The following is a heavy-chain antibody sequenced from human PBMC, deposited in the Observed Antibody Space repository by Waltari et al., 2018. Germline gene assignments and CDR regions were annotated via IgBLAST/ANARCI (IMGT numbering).Heavy chain of an antibody. CDR3: ARGPAYAAGWFSLY. CDR1: GYSISSGYF. Sequence: QVQLQESGPGLVKPSETLSLTCTVSGYSISSGYFWGWIRQAPGKGLEYIGSSYQTGISNYYPSLKSRVTISMDTSKNQFSLHLSSVTAADTAVYFCARGPAYAAGWFSLYWGQGTLVTVSS. J-gene: IGHJ4*02. V-gene: IGHV4-38-2*02. CDR2: SYQTGIS. D-gene: IGHD6-19*01.